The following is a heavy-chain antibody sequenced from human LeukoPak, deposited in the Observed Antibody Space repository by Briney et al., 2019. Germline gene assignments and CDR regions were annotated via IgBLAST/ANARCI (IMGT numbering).Heavy chain of an antibody. CDR3: ARGWGDIVVVVAALDAFDI. CDR2: IYYSGST. CDR1: GGSISSYY. Sequence: SETLSLTCTVSGGSISSYYWSWIRQPPGKGLEWIGYIYYSGSTNYNPSLKSRVTISVDTSKNQFSLKLSSVTAADTAVYYCARGWGDIVVVVAALDAFDIWGQGTMVTVSS. D-gene: IGHD2-15*01. J-gene: IGHJ3*02. V-gene: IGHV4-59*12.